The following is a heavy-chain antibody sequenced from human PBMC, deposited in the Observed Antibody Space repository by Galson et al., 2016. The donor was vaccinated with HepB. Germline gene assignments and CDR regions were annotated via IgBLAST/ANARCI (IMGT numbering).Heavy chain of an antibody. Sequence: SLRLSCAASGFSFSSYSMNWVRQAPGKGLEWVSYITSSSSTIYYADSVQGRFTISRDNAKNSLYLQMSSLRDEDTAVYYCATKIAAGYFDSWGQGTLVSVSS. CDR3: ATKIAAGYFDS. CDR1: GFSFSSYS. D-gene: IGHD6-13*01. V-gene: IGHV3-48*02. CDR2: ITSSSSTI. J-gene: IGHJ4*02.